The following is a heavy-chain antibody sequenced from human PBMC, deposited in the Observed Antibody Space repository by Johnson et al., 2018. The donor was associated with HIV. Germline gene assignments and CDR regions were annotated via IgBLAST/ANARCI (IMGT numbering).Heavy chain of an antibody. D-gene: IGHD4-17*01. Sequence: QVQLVESGGGVVQPGGSLRLSCAASGFTFNNYGMHWVRQAPGKGLEWVAFIRYDGSNKNYVDSVKGRLTISRDNSKNTLYLQMNSLRAEDTAVYYCAKDAYDYGDYGAFDIWGQGTMVTVSS. J-gene: IGHJ3*02. V-gene: IGHV3-30*02. CDR3: AKDAYDYGDYGAFDI. CDR2: IRYDGSNK. CDR1: GFTFNNYG.